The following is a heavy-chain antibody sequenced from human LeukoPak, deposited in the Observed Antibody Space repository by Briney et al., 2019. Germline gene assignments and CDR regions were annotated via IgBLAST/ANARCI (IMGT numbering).Heavy chain of an antibody. V-gene: IGHV3-48*03. Sequence: PGGSLRLSCAASGFTFSSYEMNWVRQAPGKGLEWVSYISSSGSTIYYADSVKGRFTISRDNAKNSLYLQMNSLRAEDTAVYYCARDRAPRTIFGVVITFDYWGQGTLVTVSS. D-gene: IGHD3-3*01. CDR1: GFTFSSYE. CDR2: ISSSGSTI. CDR3: ARDRAPRTIFGVVITFDY. J-gene: IGHJ4*02.